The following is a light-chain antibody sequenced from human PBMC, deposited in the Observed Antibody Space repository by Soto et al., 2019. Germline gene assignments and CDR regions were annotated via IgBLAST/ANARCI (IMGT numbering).Light chain of an antibody. V-gene: IGKV3-20*01. J-gene: IGKJ4*01. CDR3: QQFSSYPLT. Sequence: EFVLTQSPGTLSLSPVERATLYCSSSHTVRNNYLAWYQQKPGQAPRLLIYDASSRATGIPDRFSGGGSGTDFTLTISRLEPEDFAVYYCQQFSSYPLTCGGGTKGDIK. CDR1: HTVRNNY. CDR2: DAS.